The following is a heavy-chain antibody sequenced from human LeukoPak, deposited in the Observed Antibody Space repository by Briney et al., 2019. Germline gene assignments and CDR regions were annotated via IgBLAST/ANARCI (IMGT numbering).Heavy chain of an antibody. CDR2: INHSGST. D-gene: IGHD5-18*01. J-gene: IGHJ6*03. CDR1: GGSFSGYY. Sequence: PSETLSLTCAVYGGSFSGYYWSWIRQPPGKGLEWIGEINHSGSTNYNPSLKSRVTISVDTSKNQFSLKLSSVTAADTAVYYCARGGDTAMVYYYYYYMDVWGKGTTVTVSS. CDR3: ARGGDTAMVYYYYYYMDV. V-gene: IGHV4-34*01.